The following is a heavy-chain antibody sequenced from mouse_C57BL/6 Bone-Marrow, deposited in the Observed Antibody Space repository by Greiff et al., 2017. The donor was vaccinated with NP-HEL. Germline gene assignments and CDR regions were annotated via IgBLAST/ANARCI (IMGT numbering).Heavy chain of an antibody. J-gene: IGHJ3*01. CDR2: ISNGGGST. D-gene: IGHD1-1*01. V-gene: IGHV5-12*01. CDR1: GFTFSDYY. Sequence: DVKLQESGGGLVQPGGSLKLSCAASGFTFSDYYMYWVRQTPEKRLEWVAYISNGGGSTYYPDTVKGRFTISRDNAKNTLYLQMSRLKSEDTAMYYCARRDYGTPFAYWGQGTLVTVSA. CDR3: ARRDYGTPFAY.